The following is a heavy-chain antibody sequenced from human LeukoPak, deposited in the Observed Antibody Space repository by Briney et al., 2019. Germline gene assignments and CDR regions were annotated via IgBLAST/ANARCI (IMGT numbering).Heavy chain of an antibody. J-gene: IGHJ6*03. D-gene: IGHD3-22*01. Sequence: GGSLRLSCAASGFTFSNAWMSWVRQAPGKGLEWVGRIKSKTDGGTTDYAAPVKGRFTISRDDSKNTLYLQMNSLKTEDTAVYYCTTSLYYDSSGYVHSIYDYYYYYMDVWGKGTTVTVSS. V-gene: IGHV3-15*01. CDR1: GFTFSNAW. CDR3: TTSLYYDSSGYVHSIYDYYYYYMDV. CDR2: IKSKTDGGTT.